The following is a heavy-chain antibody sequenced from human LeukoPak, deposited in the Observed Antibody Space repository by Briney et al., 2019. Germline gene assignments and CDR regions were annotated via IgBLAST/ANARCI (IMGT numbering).Heavy chain of an antibody. CDR3: ARVARFGESGFDP. D-gene: IGHD3-10*01. V-gene: IGHV4-30-2*01. CDR1: GGSISSGGYS. J-gene: IGHJ5*02. Sequence: PSQTLSLTCAVSGGSISSGGYSWSWIRQPPGKGLEWIGYIYHSGSTYYNPSLKSRVTISVDRSKNQFSLKLSSVTAADTAVYYCARVARFGESGFDPWGQGTLVTVSS. CDR2: IYHSGST.